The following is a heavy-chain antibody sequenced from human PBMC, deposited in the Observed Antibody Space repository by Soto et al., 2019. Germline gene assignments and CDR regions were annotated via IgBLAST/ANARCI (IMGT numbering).Heavy chain of an antibody. CDR1: GFTFSSYS. V-gene: IGHV3-48*02. D-gene: IGHD6-25*01. J-gene: IGHJ6*02. Sequence: GGSLRLSCAASGFTFSSYSMNWVRQAPGKGLEWVSYISSSSSTIYYADSVKGRFTISRDNAKNSLYLQMNSLRDEDTAVYYCAGRQGSVDYYYYGMDVWGQGTTVTVSS. CDR2: ISSSSSTI. CDR3: AGRQGSVDYYYYGMDV.